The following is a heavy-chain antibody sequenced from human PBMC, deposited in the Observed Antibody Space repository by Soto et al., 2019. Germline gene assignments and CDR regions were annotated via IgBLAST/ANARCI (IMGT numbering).Heavy chain of an antibody. CDR3: AAWPRSSWFDY. J-gene: IGHJ4*02. CDR1: GFTFGGYW. Sequence: GGSLRLSCAGSGFTFGGYWMGWVRQAPGTGLEWVANIKYDGSEISYVDSVEGRFTISRDNARKSLYLQMNALRAEDTAVYYCAAWPRSSWFDYWGQGTLVTVSS. V-gene: IGHV3-7*05. D-gene: IGHD6-13*01. CDR2: IKYDGSEI.